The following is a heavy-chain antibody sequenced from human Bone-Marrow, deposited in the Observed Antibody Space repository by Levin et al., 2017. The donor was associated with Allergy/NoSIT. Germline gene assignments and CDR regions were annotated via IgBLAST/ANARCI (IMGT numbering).Heavy chain of an antibody. V-gene: IGHV1-69*01. CDR3: ASVGDLGGLVRGPPHY. CDR2: LLPLFFSP. J-gene: IGHJ4*02. Sequence: SFPSSGGTFNIYSIMWLRQAPGPFLSFLFSLLPLFFSPPYSQKFQGRLTITADDSTTTVFMELSSLTCDDTALYYCASVGDLGGLVRGPPHYWGQGTLVTVSS. CDR1: GGTFNIYS. D-gene: IGHD3-10*01.